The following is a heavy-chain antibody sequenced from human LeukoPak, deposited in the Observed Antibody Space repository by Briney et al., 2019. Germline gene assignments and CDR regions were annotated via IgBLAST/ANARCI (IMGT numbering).Heavy chain of an antibody. CDR2: ISSSSSTI. V-gene: IGHV3-48*04. Sequence: GGSLRLSCAASGFTFSSYSLNWVRQAPGKGLEWVSYISSSSSTIYYADSVTGRFTISRDNAKNSLFLQMNSLRVEDTAVYYCARGGYSGAFDIWGQGTMVTVSS. J-gene: IGHJ3*02. D-gene: IGHD5-18*01. CDR1: GFTFSSYS. CDR3: ARGGYSGAFDI.